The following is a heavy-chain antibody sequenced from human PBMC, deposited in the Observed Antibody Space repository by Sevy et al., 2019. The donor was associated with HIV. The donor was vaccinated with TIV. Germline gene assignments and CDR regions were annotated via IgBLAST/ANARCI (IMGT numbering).Heavy chain of an antibody. D-gene: IGHD3-22*01. CDR2: IWYDGSNK. V-gene: IGHV3-33*01. J-gene: IGHJ6*02. CDR1: GFTFSSYG. Sequence: GGSLRLSCAAPGFTFSSYGMHWVRQAPGKGLEWVAVIWYDGSNKYYADSVKGRFTISRDNSKNTLYLQMNSLRAEDTAVYYCARERLYYDSSGYNYYYGMDVWGQGTTVTVSS. CDR3: ARERLYYDSSGYNYYYGMDV.